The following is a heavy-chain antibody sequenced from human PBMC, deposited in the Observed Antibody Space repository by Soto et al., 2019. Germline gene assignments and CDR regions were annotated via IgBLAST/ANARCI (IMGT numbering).Heavy chain of an antibody. V-gene: IGHV3-23*01. J-gene: IGHJ4*02. CDR1: GFTFSSYA. CDR2: ISGSGGST. D-gene: IGHD3-22*01. CDR3: VRDGLDYYDTERLYFDN. Sequence: EVQLLESGGGLVQPGGSLRLSCAASGFTFSSYAMSWVRQAPGKGLEWVSAISGSGGSTYYADSVKGRFTISRDNANNSLYLQMNSLRAEDTATYYCVRDGLDYYDTERLYFDNWGQGTLVTVSS.